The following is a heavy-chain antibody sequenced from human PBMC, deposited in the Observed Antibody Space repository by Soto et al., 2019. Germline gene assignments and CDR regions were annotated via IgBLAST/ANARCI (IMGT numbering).Heavy chain of an antibody. V-gene: IGHV4-4*02. D-gene: IGHD3-10*01. CDR1: GGSISSRNW. J-gene: IGHJ3*02. CDR3: ASKFGELLADAFDI. CDR2: INHSGST. Sequence: QVQLQESGPGLVKPSGTLSLTCAVSGGSISSRNWWSWVPQPQGKGREWIGEINHSGSTNYNPSLKSRVTISVDKSKNQFSLKLSSVTAADTAVYYCASKFGELLADAFDIWGQGTMVTVSS.